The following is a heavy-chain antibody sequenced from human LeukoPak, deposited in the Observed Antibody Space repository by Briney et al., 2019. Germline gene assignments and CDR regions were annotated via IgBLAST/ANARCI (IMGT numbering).Heavy chain of an antibody. J-gene: IGHJ4*02. CDR3: ARDCSNGVCFPRDY. CDR1: GYTLSDYG. CDR2: ITTYNGNR. V-gene: IGHV1-18*01. Sequence: ASVKVSCKASGYTLSDYGISWVRQAPGQGLEWVGWITTYNGNRKYAEKFQGRVTMTTDTSTSTYYMEMRSLRSDDTAIYYCARDCSNGVCFPRDYWGRGTQITVST. D-gene: IGHD2-8*01.